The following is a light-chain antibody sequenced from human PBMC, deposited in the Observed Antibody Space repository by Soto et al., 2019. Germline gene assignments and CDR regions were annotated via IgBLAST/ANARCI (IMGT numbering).Light chain of an antibody. Sequence: QSALTQPASVSGSPGQSITISCTGTSSDVGGYNYVSWYQQHPGKAPKLMIYDVSNRPSGVSNRFSGSKSGNTASLTISGLQAEDEAYYYCRSYTSSSLLVFGGGTKLTVL. J-gene: IGLJ3*02. CDR1: SSDVGGYNY. CDR2: DVS. CDR3: RSYTSSSLLV. V-gene: IGLV2-14*01.